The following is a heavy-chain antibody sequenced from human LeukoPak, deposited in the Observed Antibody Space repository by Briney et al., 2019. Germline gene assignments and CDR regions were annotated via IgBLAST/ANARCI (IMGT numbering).Heavy chain of an antibody. J-gene: IGHJ3*02. V-gene: IGHV3-53*01. D-gene: IGHD3-22*01. CDR3: ARTNSGSHGASDI. Sequence: PGESLRLSCAASGFTVSSNYMSWVRQAPGKGLEWVSVIYNSGSTYYADSVKGRLTISKDNSKNTLYLQINSLRAEDTAVYYCARTNSGSHGASDIWGQGTLVTVSS. CDR2: IYNSGST. CDR1: GFTVSSNY.